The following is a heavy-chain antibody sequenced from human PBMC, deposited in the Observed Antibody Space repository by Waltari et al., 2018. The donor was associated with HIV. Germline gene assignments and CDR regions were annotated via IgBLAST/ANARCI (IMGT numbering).Heavy chain of an antibody. V-gene: IGHV1-2*02. CDR1: GYTFTGYY. D-gene: IGHD4-17*01. Sequence: QVQLVQSGAEVKKPGASVKVSCKASGYTFTGYYMHWVRQAPGQGLEWMGGTNPNSGCTNYAQKFQGRVTMTRDTSISTAYMELSRLRSDDTAVYYCARTVTTGGGGYYYGMDVWGQGTTVTVSS. J-gene: IGHJ6*02. CDR3: ARTVTTGGGGYYYGMDV. CDR2: TNPNSGCT.